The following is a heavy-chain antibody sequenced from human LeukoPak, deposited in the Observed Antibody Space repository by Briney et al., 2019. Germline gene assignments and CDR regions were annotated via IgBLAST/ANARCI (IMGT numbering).Heavy chain of an antibody. Sequence: PGGSLRLFCAASGFTFSSYAMSWVRQAPGKGLEWVSAISGSGGSTYYADSVKGRFTLSRDNSKNTLYLQMNSLRAEDTAVYYCAKIATRAYDSSGYYYWNFFDYWGQGTLVTVSS. D-gene: IGHD3-22*01. CDR3: AKIATRAYDSSGYYYWNFFDY. CDR2: ISGSGGST. V-gene: IGHV3-23*01. CDR1: GFTFSSYA. J-gene: IGHJ4*02.